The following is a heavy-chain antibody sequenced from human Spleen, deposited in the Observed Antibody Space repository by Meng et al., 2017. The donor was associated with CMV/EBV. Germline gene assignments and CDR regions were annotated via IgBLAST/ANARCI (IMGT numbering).Heavy chain of an antibody. Sequence: GESLKISCKGSGYIFTNYWIGWVRQMPGKGLEWMGIIYPGDPDARYRPSFEGQVTISADKSINTAYLQWSSLKASDTAMYYCARPLREVPPYAFDIWGQGTMVTVSS. CDR3: ARPLREVPPYAFDI. J-gene: IGHJ3*02. D-gene: IGHD3-16*01. V-gene: IGHV5-51*01. CDR1: GYIFTNYW. CDR2: IYPGDPDA.